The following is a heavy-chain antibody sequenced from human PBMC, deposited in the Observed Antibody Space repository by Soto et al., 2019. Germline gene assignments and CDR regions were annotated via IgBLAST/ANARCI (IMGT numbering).Heavy chain of an antibody. J-gene: IGHJ4*02. CDR3: AKGGDYKAYYFDY. D-gene: IGHD4-17*01. V-gene: IGHV3-30*18. CDR2: ISYDGSNK. Sequence: QVQLVESGGGVVQPGRSLRLSCAASGFTFSSYGMHWVRQAPGKGLEWVAVISYDGSNKYYADSVKGRFTISRDNSKNSLYLQMTSLRAEDTAVYYCAKGGDYKAYYFDYWGQGTLVTVSS. CDR1: GFTFSSYG.